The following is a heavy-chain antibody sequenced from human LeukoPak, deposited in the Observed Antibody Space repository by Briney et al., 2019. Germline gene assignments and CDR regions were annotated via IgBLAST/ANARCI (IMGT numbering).Heavy chain of an antibody. Sequence: GASVKVSCKASGYSFTSYGISWVRQAPGQGLEWMGWISPFNGNTNYVQKFQGRVTMTTETSTRTTYMELRSLRSDDTAVYYCARDLGIVVIRAALRHYGMDVWGQGTTVTVSS. J-gene: IGHJ6*02. CDR1: GYSFTSYG. D-gene: IGHD2-2*01. V-gene: IGHV1-18*01. CDR3: ARDLGIVVIRAALRHYGMDV. CDR2: ISPFNGNT.